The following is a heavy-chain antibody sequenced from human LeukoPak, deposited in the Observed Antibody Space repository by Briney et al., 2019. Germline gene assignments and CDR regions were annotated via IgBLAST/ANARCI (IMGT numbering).Heavy chain of an antibody. CDR3: ARHSYGFDY. CDR2: IYFGDSDT. CDR1: GNNYW. V-gene: IGHV5-51*01. D-gene: IGHD3-10*01. Sequence: GESLKIYCKASGNNYWIGWVRQMPGKGLEWMGIIYFGDSDTRYSPSFQGQVTISADKSISTAYLQWSSLKASDTAMYFCARHSYGFDYWGQGTLVTVSS. J-gene: IGHJ4*02.